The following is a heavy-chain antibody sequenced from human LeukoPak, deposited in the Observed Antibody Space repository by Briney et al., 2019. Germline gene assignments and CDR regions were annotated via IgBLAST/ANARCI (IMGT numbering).Heavy chain of an antibody. Sequence: GGSLRLSCAASGFTFSSYGMHWVRQAPGKGLEWVTFIRFDGSYEDYADSVKGRFTISRDNSKSTLSLQMNSLRAEDTAVYYYAKEMGVVLMVYALDYWGQGNLVTVSS. CDR1: GFTFSSYG. J-gene: IGHJ4*02. CDR2: IRFDGSYE. CDR3: AKEMGVVLMVYALDY. D-gene: IGHD2-8*01. V-gene: IGHV3-30*02.